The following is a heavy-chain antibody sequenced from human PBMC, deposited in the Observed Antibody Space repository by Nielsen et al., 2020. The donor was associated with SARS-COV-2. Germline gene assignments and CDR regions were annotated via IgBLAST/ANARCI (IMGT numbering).Heavy chain of an antibody. CDR1: GFTFSNAW. V-gene: IGHV3-15*01. Sequence: GESLKISCAASGFTFSNAWMSWVRQAPGKGLEWVGRIKSKTDGGTTDYAAPVKCRFTISRDDSKNTLYLQMNSLKTEDTAVYYCTTEEGLWSGYYTYYGMDVWGQGTTVTVSS. J-gene: IGHJ6*02. CDR2: IKSKTDGGTT. CDR3: TTEEGLWSGYYTYYGMDV. D-gene: IGHD3-3*01.